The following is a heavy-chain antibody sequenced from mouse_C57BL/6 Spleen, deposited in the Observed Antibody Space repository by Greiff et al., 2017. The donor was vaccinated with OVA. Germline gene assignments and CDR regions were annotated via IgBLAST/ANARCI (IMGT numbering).Heavy chain of an antibody. CDR2: IYPGSGNT. CDR1: GYTFTDYY. Sequence: VHLVESRAELVRPGASVKLSCKASGYTFTDYYINWVKQRPGQGLEWIARIYPGSGNTYYNEKFKGKATLTAEKSSSTAYMQLSSLTSEDSAVYFCARSGGTYYFDYWGQGTTLTVSS. V-gene: IGHV1-76*01. CDR3: ARSGGTYYFDY. D-gene: IGHD4-1*01. J-gene: IGHJ2*01.